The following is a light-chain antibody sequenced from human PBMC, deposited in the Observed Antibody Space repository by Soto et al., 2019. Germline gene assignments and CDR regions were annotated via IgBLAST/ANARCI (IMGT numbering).Light chain of an antibody. V-gene: IGLV2-8*01. J-gene: IGLJ3*02. CDR1: SNDVGGYNY. CDR2: DVT. CDR3: SSYTGSDKMV. Sequence: QSALTQPPSASGSPGQSVTISCTGTSNDVGGYNYVSWFQQHPGKAPKLLIYDVTTRPSGVPDRFSGSKSGNTASLSVSGLQAEDEATYYCSSYTGSDKMVFGGGTKLTVL.